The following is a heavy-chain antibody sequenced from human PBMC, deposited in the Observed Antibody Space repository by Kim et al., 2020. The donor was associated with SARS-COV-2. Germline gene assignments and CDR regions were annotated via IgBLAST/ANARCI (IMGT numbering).Heavy chain of an antibody. J-gene: IGHJ3*02. V-gene: IGHV4-31*03. D-gene: IGHD3-22*01. CDR1: GGSISSGGYY. CDR3: ARAQTMIVVVIGAFDI. Sequence: SETLSLTCTVSGGSISSGGYYWSWIRQHPGKDLEWIGYIYYSGSIYYKPSLKSRVTISVDTSKNQFSLKLSSVTAADTAVYYCARAQTMIVVVIGAFDIWGQGTMVTVSS. CDR2: IYYSGSI.